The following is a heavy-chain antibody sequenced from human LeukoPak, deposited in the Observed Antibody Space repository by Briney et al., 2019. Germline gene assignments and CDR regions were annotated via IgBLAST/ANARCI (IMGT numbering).Heavy chain of an antibody. CDR1: GFTLSSYA. V-gene: IGHV3-23*01. Sequence: HPGGSLRLSCAASGFTLSSYAMIWVRQAPGKGLEWVSSISAGGGSTNYADSVKGRFIISRDNSKSTLYLQMNSLRAEDTAVYYCAAGKYYFDYWGQGTLVTVSS. J-gene: IGHJ4*02. CDR3: AAGKYYFDY. CDR2: ISAGGGST.